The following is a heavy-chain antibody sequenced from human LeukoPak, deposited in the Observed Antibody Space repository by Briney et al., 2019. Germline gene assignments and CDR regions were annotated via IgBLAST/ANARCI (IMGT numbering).Heavy chain of an antibody. CDR3: ARGTSHVGGTHWFDP. D-gene: IGHD1-1*01. CDR1: GYSFTSYW. V-gene: IGHV5-51*01. J-gene: IGHJ5*02. CDR2: IYPGDSDT. Sequence: GESLKISCKGSGYSFTSYWIGWVRQMPGKGLEWMGIIYPGDSDTRYSPSFQGQVTISADKSISTAYLQWSSLKASDTAMYYCARGTSHVGGTHWFDPWGQGTLVTVSS.